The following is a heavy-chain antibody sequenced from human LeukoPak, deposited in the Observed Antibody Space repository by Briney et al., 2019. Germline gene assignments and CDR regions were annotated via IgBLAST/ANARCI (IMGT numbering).Heavy chain of an antibody. CDR2: IRQDGNEI. J-gene: IGHJ5*02. D-gene: IGHD2-2*01. CDR3: ATLNWDDGVVSGFDR. V-gene: IGHV3-7*01. CDR1: GFSFRNSW. Sequence: GGSLRLSCAASGFSFRNSWMSWVRQIPGKGLEWVANIRQDGNEIYYMDSVEGRFTISRDNAKKSLYLQMNLLRAEDTAVYYCATLNWDDGVVSGFDRWGQGILVTVSS.